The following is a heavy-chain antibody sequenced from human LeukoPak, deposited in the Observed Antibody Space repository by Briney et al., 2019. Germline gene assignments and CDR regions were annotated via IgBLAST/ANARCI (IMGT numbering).Heavy chain of an antibody. CDR1: GCSISSGDYY. D-gene: IGHD3-10*01. Sequence: SQTLSLTCTVSGCSISSGDYYWSWIRQPPGKGLEGIGDIYYSGSTYYNPSLKSRVTISVDTSKNQFSLKLSSVTAADTAVYYCARVVVRGVTDYWGQGTLVTVSS. J-gene: IGHJ4*02. V-gene: IGHV4-30-4*01. CDR3: ARVVVRGVTDY. CDR2: IYYSGST.